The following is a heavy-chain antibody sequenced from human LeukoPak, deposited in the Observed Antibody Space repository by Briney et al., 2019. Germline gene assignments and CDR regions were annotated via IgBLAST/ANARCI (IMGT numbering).Heavy chain of an antibody. V-gene: IGHV3-64*01. Sequence: GGSLRLSCAASGFTFSSYAMHWVRQAPGKGLEYVSAISSNGGSTYYANSVKGRFTISRDNSKNTQYLQMGSLRAEDMAVYYCARVGGRNYGEFFFDYWGQGTLVTVSS. D-gene: IGHD4-17*01. CDR3: ARVGGRNYGEFFFDY. CDR2: ISSNGGST. CDR1: GFTFSSYA. J-gene: IGHJ4*02.